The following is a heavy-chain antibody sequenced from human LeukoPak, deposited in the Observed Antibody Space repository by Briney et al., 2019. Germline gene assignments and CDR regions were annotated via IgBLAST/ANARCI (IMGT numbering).Heavy chain of an antibody. CDR2: IKEDGGVE. CDR1: GFTFSSHW. V-gene: IGHV3-7*03. CDR3: ARDSRWLLDY. Sequence: GGSLRLSCTASGFTFSSHWMTWVRQPPGKGLEWVANIKEDGGVEYYVDSVKGRFTISRDNTKNALYLQMNNLRADDTAVYFCARDSRWLLDYWGQGTLITVSS. D-gene: IGHD6-19*01. J-gene: IGHJ4*02.